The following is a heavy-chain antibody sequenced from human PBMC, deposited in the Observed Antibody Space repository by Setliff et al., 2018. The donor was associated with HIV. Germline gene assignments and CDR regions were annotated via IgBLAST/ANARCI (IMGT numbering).Heavy chain of an antibody. V-gene: IGHV4-39*01. CDR3: ARMEATRPPRGLDY. Sequence: NPSETLSLTCTVSGGSVSSSSYYWGWIRQPTGKGLEWIGTIYYSGDTQYNPSFKTRVIMSVDTSKNQFSLRLISVTAADTAVYYCARMEATRPPRGLDYWGPGTLVTV. D-gene: IGHD6-6*01. CDR1: GGSVSSSSYY. CDR2: IYYSGDT. J-gene: IGHJ4*02.